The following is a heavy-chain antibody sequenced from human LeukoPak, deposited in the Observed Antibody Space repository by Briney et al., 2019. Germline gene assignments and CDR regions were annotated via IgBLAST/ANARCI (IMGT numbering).Heavy chain of an antibody. V-gene: IGHV4-59*01. Sequence: PSETLSLTCTVSGGSISSYYWSWIRQPPGKGLEWIGYIHYSGSTNYNPSLKSRVTISVDTSKNQFSLKLSSVTAADTAVYYCASLKQWLEFDYWGQGTLVTVSS. D-gene: IGHD6-19*01. CDR3: ASLKQWLEFDY. CDR2: IHYSGST. CDR1: GGSISSYY. J-gene: IGHJ4*02.